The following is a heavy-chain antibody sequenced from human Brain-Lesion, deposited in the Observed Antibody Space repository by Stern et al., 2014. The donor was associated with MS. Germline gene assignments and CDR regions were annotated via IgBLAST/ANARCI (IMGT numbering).Heavy chain of an antibody. J-gene: IGHJ5*02. CDR1: GGTFGTYP. CDR3: AKDGPALVTNWFDP. V-gene: IGHV1-69*06. Sequence: QLVQSGPEVKKPGSSVQVSCKASGGTFGTYPITWLRQAPGQGLEWMGRIIPIFGSPNYAQKFQGRVTITADRSTTTVYMKLSSLKSDDAAVYYCAKDGPALVTNWFDPWGRGTLVTVSS. D-gene: IGHD5-18*01. CDR2: IIPIFGSP.